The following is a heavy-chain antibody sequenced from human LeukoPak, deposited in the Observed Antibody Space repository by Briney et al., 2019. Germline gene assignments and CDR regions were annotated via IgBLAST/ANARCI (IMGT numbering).Heavy chain of an antibody. V-gene: IGHV3-48*04. Sequence: GGSLRLSCTASGFPLSSYSVNWVRQAPGKGLEWISYITSSSSNIYYLDSVQGRLTVSRDNARNSLFLQIDSPRAEDTAVYYCVRVKSTYFDYWGQGSLVTVSS. CDR2: ITSSSSNI. CDR1: GFPLSSYS. CDR3: VRVKSTYFDY. J-gene: IGHJ4*02. D-gene: IGHD2/OR15-2a*01.